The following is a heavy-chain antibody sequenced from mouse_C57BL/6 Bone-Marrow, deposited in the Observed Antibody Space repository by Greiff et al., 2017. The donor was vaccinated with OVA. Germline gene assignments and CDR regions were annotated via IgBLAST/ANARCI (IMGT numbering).Heavy chain of an antibody. Sequence: VQLQQPGAELVMPGASVKLSCKASGYTFTSYWMHWVKQRPGQGLEWIGEIDPSDSYTNYNQKFKGKSTLTGDKSSSTAYLQLSSLTSEDSAVYYCAREGWLLRWFAYWGQGTLVTVSA. J-gene: IGHJ3*01. D-gene: IGHD2-3*01. CDR2: IDPSDSYT. CDR1: GYTFTSYW. CDR3: AREGWLLRWFAY. V-gene: IGHV1-69*01.